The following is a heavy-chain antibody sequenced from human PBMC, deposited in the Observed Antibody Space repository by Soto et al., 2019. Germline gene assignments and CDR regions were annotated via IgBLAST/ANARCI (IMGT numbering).Heavy chain of an antibody. D-gene: IGHD3-22*01. V-gene: IGHV3-23*01. J-gene: IGHJ4*02. Sequence: PGGSLRLSCAASGFTFNSYAMNWVRQAPGKGPEWVSSISGGGNRHYADSVKGRFTISRDNAKNSLYLQLDSLRAEDTALYYCAKEGPKLTMIVPKTIDYWGQGTLVTVSS. CDR2: ISGGGNR. CDR3: AKEGPKLTMIVPKTIDY. CDR1: GFTFNSYA.